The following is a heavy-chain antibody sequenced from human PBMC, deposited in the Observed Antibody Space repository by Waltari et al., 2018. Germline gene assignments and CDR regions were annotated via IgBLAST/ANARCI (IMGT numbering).Heavy chain of an antibody. D-gene: IGHD3-10*01. V-gene: IGHV4-31*03. CDR2: IYYSGST. CDR1: GGSISSGGYY. CDR3: ARVSGLKKTLWFGSRGGSYFDY. Sequence: QVQLQESGPGLVKPSQTLSLTCTVSGGSISSGGYYWSWIRQHPGKGLDWIGYIYYSGSTYYNPSLKSRVTISVDTSKNQFSLKLSSVTAADTAVYYCARVSGLKKTLWFGSRGGSYFDYWGQGTLVTVSS. J-gene: IGHJ4*02.